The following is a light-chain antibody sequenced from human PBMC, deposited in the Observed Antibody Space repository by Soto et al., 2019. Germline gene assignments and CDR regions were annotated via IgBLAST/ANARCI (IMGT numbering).Light chain of an antibody. CDR2: DNT. Sequence: QSVLTQPPSVSGAPGERVTISCTGSSSDIGAGYRVRWYQQVPGTAPKPLIYDNTNRPSGVSVRFSGSKSGTSASLAISGLQAEDEADYYCQSYDSSLSGSRVFGTGTKVTVL. CDR3: QSYDSSLSGSRV. CDR1: SSDIGAGYR. V-gene: IGLV1-40*01. J-gene: IGLJ1*01.